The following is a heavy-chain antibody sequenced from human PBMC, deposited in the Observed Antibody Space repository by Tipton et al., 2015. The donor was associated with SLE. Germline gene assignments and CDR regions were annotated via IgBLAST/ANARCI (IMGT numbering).Heavy chain of an antibody. J-gene: IGHJ3*01. V-gene: IGHV3-23*04. CDR1: GFSFSSYS. CDR2: MSGSGGSS. D-gene: IGHD6-19*01. CDR3: AKGRRTGWIFDAIDL. Sequence: QLVQSGRGLVKPGGSLRLSCAASGFSFSSYSMNWVRQAPGKAPEWVSAMSGSGGSSYYADSAKGRFTISRDNSKNTLYLEMNSLRAEDTARYYCAKGRRTGWIFDAIDLWGQGTMVIVSS.